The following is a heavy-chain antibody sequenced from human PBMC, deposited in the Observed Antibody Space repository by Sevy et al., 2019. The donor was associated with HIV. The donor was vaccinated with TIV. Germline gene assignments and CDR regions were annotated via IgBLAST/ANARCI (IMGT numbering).Heavy chain of an antibody. Sequence: GGSLRLSCAASGFSVSSNYMSWVRRAPGKGLEWVSRRYSSGRTYYGDSVKGRFTISSDDSKNTLYLQMNSVRAEDTALYYCTRVHSGGYPFDYWGQGSLVTVSS. J-gene: IGHJ4*02. CDR2: RYSSGRT. V-gene: IGHV3-53*01. D-gene: IGHD3-22*01. CDR3: TRVHSGGYPFDY. CDR1: GFSVSSNY.